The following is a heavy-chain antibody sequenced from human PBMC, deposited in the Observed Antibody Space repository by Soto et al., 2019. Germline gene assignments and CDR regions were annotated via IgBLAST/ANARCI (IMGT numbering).Heavy chain of an antibody. CDR2: IYYSRTT. CDR1: GCSISSGDYY. J-gene: IGHJ6*04. Sequence: QVQLQEAGPGLVKPSQTLSLTCTVSGCSISSGDYYWSWIRQPPGKGLEWIGYIYYSRTTYYNPSRKSRVTISADTSKNPFSLKLSSVTVADTAVYYCASDKWAHVGGMDVWGKGTTVTVSS. D-gene: IGHD1-26*01. CDR3: ASDKWAHVGGMDV. V-gene: IGHV4-30-4*01.